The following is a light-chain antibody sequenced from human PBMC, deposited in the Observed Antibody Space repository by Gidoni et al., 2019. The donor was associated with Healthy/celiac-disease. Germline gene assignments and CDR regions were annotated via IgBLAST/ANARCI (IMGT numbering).Light chain of an antibody. J-gene: IGKJ4*01. CDR1: QDISNY. CDR2: DAS. CDR3: QQYDNLPPLT. V-gene: IGKV1-33*01. Sequence: DIQMTQSPSSLSASVGDRVTITCQASQDISNYLTWYQQKPGKAPKLLIYDASNLETGVPSRFSGSGSGTDVTFTISSLQPEDIATYDCQQYDNLPPLTFXGXTKVEIK.